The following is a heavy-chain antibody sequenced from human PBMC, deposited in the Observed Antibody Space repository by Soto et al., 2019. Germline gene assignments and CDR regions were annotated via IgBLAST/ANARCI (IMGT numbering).Heavy chain of an antibody. D-gene: IGHD3-3*01. J-gene: IGHJ6*02. CDR3: ARVNSSVQILTIFGVVPPKYYYDMDV. CDR2: IIPIFGTA. Sequence: SVKVSCKASGGTFSSYAISWVRQAPGQGLEWVGGIIPIFGTANYAQKFQGRVTITADESTSTAYMELSSLRSEDTAVYYCARVNSSVQILTIFGVVPPKYYYDMDVWGQGTTVTVSS. V-gene: IGHV1-69*13. CDR1: GGTFSSYA.